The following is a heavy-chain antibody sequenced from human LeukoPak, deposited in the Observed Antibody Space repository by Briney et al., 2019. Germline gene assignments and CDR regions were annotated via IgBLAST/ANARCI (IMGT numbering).Heavy chain of an antibody. Sequence: GASVKVSCKASGYTFTSYDINWVRQATGQGLEWMGWMNPNSGNTGYAQKFQGRVTMTTNTSISTAYMELSSLRSEDTAVYYCARGKAHCSSTSCYGGWFDPWGQGTLVTVSS. CDR1: GYTFTSYD. J-gene: IGHJ5*02. V-gene: IGHV1-8*01. CDR3: ARGKAHCSSTSCYGGWFDP. CDR2: MNPNSGNT. D-gene: IGHD2-2*01.